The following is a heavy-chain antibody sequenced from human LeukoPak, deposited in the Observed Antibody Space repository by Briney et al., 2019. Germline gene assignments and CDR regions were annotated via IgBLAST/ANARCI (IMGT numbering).Heavy chain of an antibody. CDR2: ISWNGGST. Sequence: GGSLRLSCVTSGFVFDDHGMAWVRQAPGKGLEWVSGISWNGGSTGYADSVKGRFTVSRDNAKNSLYLQMNNLRAEDTAVYYCARWGGTYYVAAFDIWGQGTTVTVSS. V-gene: IGHV3-20*04. D-gene: IGHD1-26*01. CDR3: ARWGGTYYVAAFDI. J-gene: IGHJ3*02. CDR1: GFVFDDHG.